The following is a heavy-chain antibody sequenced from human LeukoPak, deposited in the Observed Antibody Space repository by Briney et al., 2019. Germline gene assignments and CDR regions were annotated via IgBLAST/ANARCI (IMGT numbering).Heavy chain of an antibody. Sequence: GASVKVSCKASGYTFTSYDINWVRQATGQGLEWMGWMNPNSGNTGYAQKFQGRVTITRNTSISTAYMELSSLRSEDTAMYYCAISSSWYLFDYWGQGTLVTVSS. CDR2: MNPNSGNT. J-gene: IGHJ4*02. CDR1: GYTFTSYD. D-gene: IGHD6-13*01. CDR3: AISSSWYLFDY. V-gene: IGHV1-8*03.